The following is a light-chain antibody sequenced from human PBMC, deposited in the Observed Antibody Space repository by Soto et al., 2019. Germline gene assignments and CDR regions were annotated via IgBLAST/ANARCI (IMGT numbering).Light chain of an antibody. CDR3: CSYAGGFYV. CDR1: SSDVGRYNH. Sequence: QSALTQPRSVSGSPGRSVTISCTGTSSDVGRYNHVSWYQQHPGKAPKLMIYDVTKRPSGVPDRFSRSKSCNPASLTISGLQAGDEADFYCCSYAGGFYVFGSGTKLTVL. V-gene: IGLV2-11*01. CDR2: DVT. J-gene: IGLJ1*01.